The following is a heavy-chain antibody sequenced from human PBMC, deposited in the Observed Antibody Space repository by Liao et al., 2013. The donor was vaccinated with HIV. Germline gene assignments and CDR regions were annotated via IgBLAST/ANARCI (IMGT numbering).Heavy chain of an antibody. CDR2: IYYSGTT. V-gene: IGHV4-39*07. CDR1: GGSISSSSYY. D-gene: IGHD3-3*01. J-gene: IGHJ3*02. Sequence: QVQLQESGPGLVKPSETLSLTCTVSGGSISSSSYYWGWIRQPPGKGLEWIGSIYYSGTTYYNPSLNSRVTISVDTSKNQFSLKLTSVTAADTAVYYCAGSISGIGGRAFDIWGQGDNGHRLF. CDR3: AGSISGIGGRAFDI.